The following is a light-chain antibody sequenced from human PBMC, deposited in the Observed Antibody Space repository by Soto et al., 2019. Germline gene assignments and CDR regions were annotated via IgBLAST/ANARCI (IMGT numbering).Light chain of an antibody. CDR3: QQYTSYLCT. CDR2: DAS. J-gene: IGKJ1*01. V-gene: IGKV1-5*01. Sequence: IQMTQSPSTLSASVGDRVTITCRASQTINNWLAWYQQKPGKAPVLLIYDASNLESGVPSRFSGSASGTDFTLTISGLQPDDFATYYCQQYTSYLCTFGQGTKVEI. CDR1: QTINNW.